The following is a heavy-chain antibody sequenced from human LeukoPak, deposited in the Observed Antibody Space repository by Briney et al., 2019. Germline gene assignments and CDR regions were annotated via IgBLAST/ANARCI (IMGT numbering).Heavy chain of an antibody. CDR1: GGSFSGYY. CDR2: INHSGSS. D-gene: IGHD3-22*01. CDR3: ARDLPKYYYDRYFDY. Sequence: SETLSLICAVYGGSFSGYYWSWIRQPPGKGLEWIGEINHSGSSNYNPSLTSRVPISVDTSKNQFSLKLSSVTAGDTAVYYCARDLPKYYYDRYFDYWGQGTLVTVSS. J-gene: IGHJ4*02. V-gene: IGHV4-34*01.